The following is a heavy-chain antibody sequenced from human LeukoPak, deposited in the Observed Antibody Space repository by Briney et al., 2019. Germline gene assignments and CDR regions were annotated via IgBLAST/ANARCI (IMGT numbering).Heavy chain of an antibody. CDR2: ISSSSSYI. J-gene: IGHJ6*03. V-gene: IGHV3-21*01. CDR1: GFTFSSYS. D-gene: IGHD3-9*01. Sequence: GGSLRLSCAASGFTFSSYSMNWVRQAPGKGLEWVSSISSSSSYIYYADSVKGRFTISRDNAKNSLYLQMNSLRAEDTAVYYCARGGIYDILTGYPSWYYYYYMDVWGKGTTVTISS. CDR3: ARGGIYDILTGYPSWYYYYYMDV.